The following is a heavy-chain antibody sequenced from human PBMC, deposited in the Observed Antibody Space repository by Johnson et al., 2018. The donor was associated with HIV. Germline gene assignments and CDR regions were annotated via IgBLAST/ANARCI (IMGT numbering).Heavy chain of an antibody. CDR2: IKQDGSEK. J-gene: IGHJ3*02. V-gene: IGHV3-7*03. CDR1: GFTFDDYA. Sequence: MQLVESGGGLVQPGRSLRLSCAASGFTFDDYAMHWVRQAPGKGLEWVADIKQDGSEKYYLDPVKGRFTISRDNARKSLYLQMNNLRAEDTAVYYCVRDDGSEYEAFDIWGQGTMVTVSS. CDR3: VRDDGSEYEAFDI. D-gene: IGHD6-19*01.